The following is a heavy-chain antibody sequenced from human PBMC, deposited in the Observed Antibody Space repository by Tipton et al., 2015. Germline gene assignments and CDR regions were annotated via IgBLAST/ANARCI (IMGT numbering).Heavy chain of an antibody. CDR3: ARARGRYGGFFDS. J-gene: IGHJ4*02. CDR1: GGSISSSSYY. Sequence: TLSLTCTVSGGSISSSSYYWGWIRQPPGKGLEWIGSISYSGSTYYNPSLKSRVTISVGSYKTHFSLNLSSVTATDTAVYYCARARGRYGGFFDSWGQVTLVTVSS. V-gene: IGHV4-39*07. CDR2: ISYSGST. D-gene: IGHD4-23*01.